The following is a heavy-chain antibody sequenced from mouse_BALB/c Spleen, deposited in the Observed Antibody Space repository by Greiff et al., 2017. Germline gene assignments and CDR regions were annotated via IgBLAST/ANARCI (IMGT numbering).Heavy chain of an antibody. V-gene: IGHV5-12-2*01. J-gene: IGHJ1*01. CDR1: GFTFSSYT. CDR2: ISNGGGST. D-gene: IGHD2-14*01. CDR3: ARRYDGYFDV. Sequence: EVQLVESGGGLVQPGGSLKLSCAASGFTFSSYTMSWVRQTPEKRLEWVAYISNGGGSTYYPDTVKGRFTISRDNAKNTLYLQMSSLKSEDTAMYDCARRYDGYFDVWGEGTTVTVSS.